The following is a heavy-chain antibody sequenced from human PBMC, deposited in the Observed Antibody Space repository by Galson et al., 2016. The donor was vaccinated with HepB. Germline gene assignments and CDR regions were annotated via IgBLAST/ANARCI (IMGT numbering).Heavy chain of an antibody. J-gene: IGHJ5*02. V-gene: IGHV2-5*02. D-gene: IGHD7-27*01. CDR3: AYTSARYTTNWYPNWLDP. Sequence: TLTLTCTVSGFSLNSYGVGVAWIRQPPGEAPEWLGAVYWDDDYCYSPALKSRITITRDSSRDQVILTLTNMDPVDSATYYCAYTSARYTTNWYPNWLDPWGQGTLVTVSS. CDR2: VYWDDDY. CDR1: GFSLNSYGVG.